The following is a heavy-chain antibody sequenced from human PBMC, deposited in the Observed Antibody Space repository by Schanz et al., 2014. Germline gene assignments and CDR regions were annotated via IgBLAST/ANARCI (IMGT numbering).Heavy chain of an antibody. D-gene: IGHD4-17*01. CDR2: INHGGST. V-gene: IGHV4-4*02. CDR1: GGSISSSDW. CDR3: ARDRGHGDFPGDI. Sequence: QVQLQESGPGLVKPSGTLSLTCAVSGGSISSSDWWSWVRQPPGKGLEWIAEINHGGSTNYNPSLNRRVAISMRTSKKQFSLKLSYVTAADTAVYYYARDRGHGDFPGDIWGQGTMVTVSS. J-gene: IGHJ3*02.